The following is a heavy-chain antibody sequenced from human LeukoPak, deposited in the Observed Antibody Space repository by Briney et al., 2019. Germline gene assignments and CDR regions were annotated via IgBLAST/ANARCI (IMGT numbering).Heavy chain of an antibody. Sequence: ASVKVSCKASGYTFTGYYMHWVRQAPGQGLEWMGWINPNSGGTNYAQKFQGRVTMTRDTSISTAYMELSRLRSDDTAVYYCSRGELFVHYFDYWGQGTLVTVSS. D-gene: IGHD3-10*01. V-gene: IGHV1-2*02. CDR2: INPNSGGT. J-gene: IGHJ4*02. CDR1: GYTFTGYY. CDR3: SRGELFVHYFDY.